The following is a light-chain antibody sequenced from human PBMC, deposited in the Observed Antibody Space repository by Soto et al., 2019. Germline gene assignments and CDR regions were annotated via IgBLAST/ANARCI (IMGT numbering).Light chain of an antibody. CDR1: QSVSSY. V-gene: IGKV3-11*01. CDR3: QQRSNWPPIT. Sequence: EIVLTQSPATLSLSPGERATLSCRASQSVSSYLAWYRQKPGQAPRLLIYDASNRATGIPARFSSSGSGTDFTLTISSLEPEDFAVYYCQQRSNWPPITFGQGTRLEIK. J-gene: IGKJ5*01. CDR2: DAS.